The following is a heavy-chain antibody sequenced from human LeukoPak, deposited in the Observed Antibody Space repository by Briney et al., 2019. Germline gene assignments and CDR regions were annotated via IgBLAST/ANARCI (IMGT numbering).Heavy chain of an antibody. CDR1: GYTFTSYD. D-gene: IGHD7-27*01. J-gene: IGHJ6*03. Sequence: ASVKVSCKASGYTFTSYDINWVRQATGQGLEWMGWMNPNSGNTGYAQKFQGRVTITRNTSISTAYMELSSLRSEDTAVYYCARNLVTLGYYYYYMDVWGKGTTVTVSS. V-gene: IGHV1-8*03. CDR2: MNPNSGNT. CDR3: ARNLVTLGYYYYYMDV.